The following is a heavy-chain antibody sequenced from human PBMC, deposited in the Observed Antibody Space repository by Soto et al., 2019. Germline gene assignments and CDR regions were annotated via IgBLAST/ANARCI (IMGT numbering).Heavy chain of an antibody. CDR3: ARRRSYYDFWSGYYVFDY. J-gene: IGHJ4*02. Sequence: GGSLRLSCAASGFTFSSYWMHWVRQAPGKGLVWVSRINSDGSSTSYADSVKGRFTISRDNAKNTLYLQMNSLRAEDTAVYYCARRRSYYDFWSGYYVFDYWGQGTLVTVSS. V-gene: IGHV3-74*01. CDR2: INSDGSST. CDR1: GFTFSSYW. D-gene: IGHD3-3*01.